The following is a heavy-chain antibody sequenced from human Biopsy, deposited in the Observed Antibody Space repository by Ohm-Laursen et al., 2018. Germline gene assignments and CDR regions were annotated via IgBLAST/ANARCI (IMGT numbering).Heavy chain of an antibody. CDR2: IYYSGST. CDR3: ARATNSTGWPYYYFYGMDV. Sequence: SDTLSLTCTVPGGSISSDYWSWIRQTPGKGLEWIGYIYYSGSTNYNPSLKIRVTISVDTSKNQFSLRLNSVTAADTAVYYCARATNSTGWPYYYFYGMDVWGQGTTVTVSS. J-gene: IGHJ6*02. V-gene: IGHV4-59*07. CDR1: GGSISSDY. D-gene: IGHD2/OR15-2a*01.